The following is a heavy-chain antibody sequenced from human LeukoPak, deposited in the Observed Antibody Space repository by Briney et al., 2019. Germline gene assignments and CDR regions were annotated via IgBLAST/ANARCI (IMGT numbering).Heavy chain of an antibody. Sequence: GGSLRLSCATASGFTFTDYISWIRQAPGKGLEWVSYIRNADSPVYYADSVEGRFTISRDNAKNSLYLQMNSLRAEDTAVYYCARGSGWSAYYFDYWGQGTLVTVSS. CDR2: IRNADSPV. J-gene: IGHJ4*02. V-gene: IGHV3-11*01. CDR3: ARGSGWSAYYFDY. D-gene: IGHD6-19*01. CDR1: GFTFTDY.